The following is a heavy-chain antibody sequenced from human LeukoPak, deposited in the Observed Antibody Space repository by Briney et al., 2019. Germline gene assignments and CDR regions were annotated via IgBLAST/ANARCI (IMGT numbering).Heavy chain of an antibody. CDR1: GYTFTSYG. CDR3: ARQTHSRPFDY. CDR2: ITPYNGNA. V-gene: IGHV1-18*01. D-gene: IGHD3-22*01. J-gene: IGHJ4*02. Sequence: ASVKVSCKASGYTFTSYGISWVRQAPGQGLEWMGWITPYNGNANYAQSLQGRVTLTTDISTSTTYMELRSLRSDDTAVYYCARQTHSRPFDYWGQGTLVTVSS.